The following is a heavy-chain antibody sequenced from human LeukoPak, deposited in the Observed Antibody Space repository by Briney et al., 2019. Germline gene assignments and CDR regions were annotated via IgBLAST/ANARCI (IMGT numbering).Heavy chain of an antibody. CDR1: GYTFTSYG. CDR3: ARDWATDY. CDR2: ISAYNGNT. Sequence: ASVKVSCKASGYTFTSYGISWVRQAPGQGLEWMGWISAYNGNTNYAQKFQGRVTMTRDMSTSTVYMELSSLRSEDTAVYYCARDWATDYWGQGTLVTVSS. D-gene: IGHD5-12*01. V-gene: IGHV1-18*01. J-gene: IGHJ4*02.